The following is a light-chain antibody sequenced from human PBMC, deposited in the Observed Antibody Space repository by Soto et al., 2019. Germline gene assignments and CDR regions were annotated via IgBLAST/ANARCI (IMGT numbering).Light chain of an antibody. J-gene: IGKJ5*01. Sequence: IQMNQSPSTLSASVGDRVTITCRASQGISSYLAWYQQKPGKAPKLLIYAASTLQSRVPLRFSGSGSGTSFTLTISSLQPEDFATYYCQQLLSYPITFGQGTRLEI. CDR3: QQLLSYPIT. CDR2: AAS. CDR1: QGISSY. V-gene: IGKV1-9*01.